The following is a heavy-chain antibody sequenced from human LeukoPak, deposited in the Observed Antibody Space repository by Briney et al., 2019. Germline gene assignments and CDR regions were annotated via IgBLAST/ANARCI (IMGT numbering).Heavy chain of an antibody. CDR3: ARGLPPVLRYFDWLSMNIHNDAFDI. Sequence: GASVKVSCKASGYTFTSYDINWVRQATGQGLEWMGWMNPNSGNTGYAQKFQGRVTMTRNTSISTAYMELSSLRSEDTAVYYCARGLPPVLRYFDWLSMNIHNDAFDIWGQGTMVTVSS. J-gene: IGHJ3*02. CDR2: MNPNSGNT. CDR1: GYTFTSYD. D-gene: IGHD3-9*01. V-gene: IGHV1-8*01.